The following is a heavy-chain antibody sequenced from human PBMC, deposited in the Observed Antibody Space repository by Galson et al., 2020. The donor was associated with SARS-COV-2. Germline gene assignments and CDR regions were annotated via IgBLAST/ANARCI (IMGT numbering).Heavy chain of an antibody. D-gene: IGHD2-2*01. CDR1: GYSFTSYW. CDR3: ARAWYPVFRTRSYYYYMDV. V-gene: IGHV5-51*01. CDR2: IYPGDSDT. Sequence: GESLKISCKGSGYSFTSYWIGWVRQMPGKGLEWMGIIYPGDSDTRYSPSFQGQVTISADKSISTAYLQWSSLKASDTAMYYCARAWYPVFRTRSYYYYMDVWGKGTTVTVSS. J-gene: IGHJ6*03.